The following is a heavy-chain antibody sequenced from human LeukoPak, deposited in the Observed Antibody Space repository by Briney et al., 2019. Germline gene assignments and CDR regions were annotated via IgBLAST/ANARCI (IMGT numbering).Heavy chain of an antibody. CDR1: GYTFTSYG. CDR3: ARGLRGSYYYYYYMDV. J-gene: IGHJ6*03. Sequence: ASVKVSCKASGYTFTSYGISWVRQAPGQGLEWMGWMNPNSGNTGYAQKFQGRVTMTRNTSISTAYMELSSLRSEDTAVYYCARGLRGSYYYYYYMDVWGKGTTVTISS. CDR2: MNPNSGNT. V-gene: IGHV1-8*02. D-gene: IGHD3-10*01.